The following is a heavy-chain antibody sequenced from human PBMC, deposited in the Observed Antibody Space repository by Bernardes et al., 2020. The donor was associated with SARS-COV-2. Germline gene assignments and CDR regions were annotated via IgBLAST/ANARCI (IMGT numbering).Heavy chain of an antibody. J-gene: IGHJ4*02. Sequence: DSCRASGYTFTAYYMPWVRQAPGPGLEWLGWITPKIGGPTYAQNFQGGVTLTRDTSMSKAYMAVSRLRSDDTAVYYCARETGDRGERYFDYWGQGTLVTVS. D-gene: IGHD7-27*01. CDR3: ARETGDRGERYFDY. CDR1: GYTFTAYY. CDR2: ITPKIGGP. V-gene: IGHV1-2*02.